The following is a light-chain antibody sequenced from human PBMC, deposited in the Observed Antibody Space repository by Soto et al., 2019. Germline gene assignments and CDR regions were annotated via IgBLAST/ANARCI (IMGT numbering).Light chain of an antibody. V-gene: IGKV3-15*01. CDR3: QQYNNWPLT. CDR1: QSVSSN. J-gene: IGKJ4*01. Sequence: VMTQSPATLSVSPGERATLSCRASQSVSSNLAWYQQKPGQAPRLLIYGASTRATGIPARFSGSGSGTEFTLTISSLQSEDFAVYYCQQYNNWPLTFAGGAKVDI. CDR2: GAS.